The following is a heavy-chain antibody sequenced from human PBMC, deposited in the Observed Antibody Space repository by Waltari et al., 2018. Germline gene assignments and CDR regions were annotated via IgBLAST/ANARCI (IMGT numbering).Heavy chain of an antibody. Sequence: EVQLVESGGGLIQPGVSLRLSCAASGFTVSNNYMSWVRQAPGKGLEWVSVIYSGGNAYYADSVKGRFTISRDNSKNTVYLQMNSLRAEDTALYYCARFSHKDYWGQGILVTVSS. CDR3: ARFSHKDY. CDR1: GFTVSNNY. V-gene: IGHV3-53*01. CDR2: IYSGGNA. J-gene: IGHJ4*02.